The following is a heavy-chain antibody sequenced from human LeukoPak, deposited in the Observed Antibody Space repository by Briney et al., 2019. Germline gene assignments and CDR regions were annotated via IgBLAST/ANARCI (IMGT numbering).Heavy chain of an antibody. Sequence: PGGSLRLSCAASGFTFSVHWMSWVRQAPGKGLEWVSAISGSGGSTYYADSVKGRFTISRDNSKNTLYRQMNSLRAEDTAVYYCAKAHLPRDTAMRPQNYFDYWGQGTLVTVSS. CDR2: ISGSGGST. CDR3: AKAHLPRDTAMRPQNYFDY. J-gene: IGHJ4*02. V-gene: IGHV3-23*01. D-gene: IGHD5-18*01. CDR1: GFTFSVHW.